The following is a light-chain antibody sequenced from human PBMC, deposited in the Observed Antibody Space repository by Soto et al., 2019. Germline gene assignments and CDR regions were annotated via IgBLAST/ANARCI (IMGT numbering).Light chain of an antibody. CDR2: STS. CDR1: QSVSSL. Sequence: VLTQSPATLSVSPGERVTLSCRASQSVSSLLAWYQQKPGQAPRLLIYSTSTRATGIPARFSGSGSGTEFTLTISRLQSEDFAIYYWQQFHYWPYTFGQGTNLEIK. V-gene: IGKV3-15*01. CDR3: QQFHYWPYT. J-gene: IGKJ2*01.